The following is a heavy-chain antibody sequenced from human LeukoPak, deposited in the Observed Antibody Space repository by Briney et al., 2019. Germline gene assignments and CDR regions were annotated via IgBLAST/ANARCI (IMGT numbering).Heavy chain of an antibody. J-gene: IGHJ4*02. CDR1: GGTFSSYA. V-gene: IGHV1-69*13. CDR3: ARDARYYDFWSGYYPYFDY. Sequence: GASVKVSCKASGGTFSSYAISWVRQAPGQGLEWMGGIIPIFGTANYAQKFQGRVTITADESTSTAYMELSSLRSEDTAVYYCARDARYYDFWSGYYPYFDYWGQGTLVTVSS. CDR2: IIPIFGTA. D-gene: IGHD3-3*01.